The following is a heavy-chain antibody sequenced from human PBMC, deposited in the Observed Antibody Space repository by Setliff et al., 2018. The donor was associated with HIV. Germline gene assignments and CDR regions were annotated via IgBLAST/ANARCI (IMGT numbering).Heavy chain of an antibody. CDR2: INPRGGKA. V-gene: IGHV1-46*01. CDR3: AREGHVATPGSSEFDP. J-gene: IGHJ5*02. CDR1: GYSFSSYY. D-gene: IGHD2-15*01. Sequence: ASVMVSCKASGYSFSSYYMHWVRQAPGQGLEWMGIINPRGGKANYAQRFQGRLTVTTDTSTSTVYMELRLLTSDDTAIYYCAREGHVATPGSSEFDPWGQGTLVTVSS.